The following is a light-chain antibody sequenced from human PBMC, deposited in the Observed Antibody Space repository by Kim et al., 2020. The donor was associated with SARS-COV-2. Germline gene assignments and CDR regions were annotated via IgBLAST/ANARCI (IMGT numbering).Light chain of an antibody. CDR2: GAS. CDR1: QDVINK. J-gene: IGKJ3*01. Sequence: EIVMTQSPATLSVSPGESATLSCWASQDVINKLACCQQKPGQAPRRLIYGASTRATGVPARFSGSGSGAEFTLTISSLQSEDLGLYHCQQNRSWPLTFGPGTKMDIK. CDR3: QQNRSWPLT. V-gene: IGKV3-15*01.